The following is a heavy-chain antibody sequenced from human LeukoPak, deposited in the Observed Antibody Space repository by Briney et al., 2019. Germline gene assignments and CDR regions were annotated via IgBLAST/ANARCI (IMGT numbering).Heavy chain of an antibody. J-gene: IGHJ4*02. CDR2: IHPGDSDT. Sequence: GESLKISCKGSGYSFTSYWIGWVRQMPGKGLEWMGIIHPGDSDTRYSPSFQGQVTISADKSISTAYLQWSSLKASDTAMYYCARACSSTSCYTGGFDYWGQGTLVTVSS. V-gene: IGHV5-51*01. CDR3: ARACSSTSCYTGGFDY. D-gene: IGHD2-2*02. CDR1: GYSFTSYW.